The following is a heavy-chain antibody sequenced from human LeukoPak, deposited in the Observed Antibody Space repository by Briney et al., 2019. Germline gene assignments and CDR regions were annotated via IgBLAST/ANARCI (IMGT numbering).Heavy chain of an antibody. CDR3: ARGRYGSGSYDY. Sequence: SETLSLTCAVYGGSFSGYYWSWIRQPPGKGLEWIGEINHSGSTNYNPSLKSQVTISVDTSKNQFSLKLSSVTAADTAVYYCARGRYGSGSYDYWGQGTLVTVSS. D-gene: IGHD3-10*01. V-gene: IGHV4-34*01. CDR1: GGSFSGYY. CDR2: INHSGST. J-gene: IGHJ4*02.